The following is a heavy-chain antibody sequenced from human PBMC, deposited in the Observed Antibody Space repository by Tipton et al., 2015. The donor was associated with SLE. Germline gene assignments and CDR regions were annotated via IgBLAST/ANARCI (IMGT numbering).Heavy chain of an antibody. D-gene: IGHD3-22*01. CDR2: IYYSGST. J-gene: IGHJ4*02. CDR3: ARENSSGYFDY. CDR1: GGSISSHY. Sequence: TPSLTCTVSGGSISSHYWSWIRQPPGKGLEWIGYIYYSGSTNYNPSLKSRVTISVDTSKNQFSLKLSSATAADTAVYYCARENSSGYFDYWGQGTLVTVSS. V-gene: IGHV4-59*11.